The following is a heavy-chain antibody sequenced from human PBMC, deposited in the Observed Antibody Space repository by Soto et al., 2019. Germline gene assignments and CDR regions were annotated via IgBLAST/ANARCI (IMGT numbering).Heavy chain of an antibody. Sequence: VQLVETGGALIQPGGSLRLPFAAPGFTVINNFMSWVRQAPGKALGWVSVIYTDGSPYYTDSVRGRFTISRDDSQNTVFLQMNNLRVEDTDVYYCTRDMVRGVSAFDICGQGTTVTVSS. V-gene: IGHV3-53*02. CDR2: IYTDGSP. CDR3: TRDMVRGVSAFDI. J-gene: IGHJ3*02. CDR1: GFTVINNF. D-gene: IGHD3-10*01.